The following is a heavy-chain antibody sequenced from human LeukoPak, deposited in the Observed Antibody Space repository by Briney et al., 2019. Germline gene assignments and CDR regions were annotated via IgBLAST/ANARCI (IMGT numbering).Heavy chain of an antibody. CDR1: GSTFSSYA. Sequence: GGSLRLSCAASGSTFSSYAMSWVRQAPGKGLEWVSVIYSGGRTFYADSVKGRFTISRDNSKNTLYLQMNSLRAEDTAVYYCAIYDSSGYYNYWGQGTLVTVSS. CDR2: IYSGGRT. J-gene: IGHJ4*02. V-gene: IGHV3-53*01. CDR3: AIYDSSGYYNY. D-gene: IGHD3-22*01.